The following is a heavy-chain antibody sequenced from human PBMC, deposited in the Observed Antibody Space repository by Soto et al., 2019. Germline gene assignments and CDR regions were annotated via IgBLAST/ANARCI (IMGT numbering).Heavy chain of an antibody. CDR1: GITFSGYW. CDR2: VDSDGSGT. J-gene: IGHJ4*02. V-gene: IGHV3-74*01. Sequence: EVQLVESGGGSVQPGGSLRLSCVASGITFSGYWMHWVRQVPGKGLVWVARVDSDGSGTSYADSVKGRFTISRDNAKNTLYLQVNSLRVEDTAVYYCATVFEHWGQGIPVTVSS. CDR3: ATVFEH.